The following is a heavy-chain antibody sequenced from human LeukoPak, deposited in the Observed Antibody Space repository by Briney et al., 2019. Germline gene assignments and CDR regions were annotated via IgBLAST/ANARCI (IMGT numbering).Heavy chain of an antibody. J-gene: IGHJ6*02. D-gene: IGHD3-22*01. CDR2: ISSSSSYI. CDR3: ARDPNYYDSSGYYLPDYYYGMDV. Sequence: GGSLRLSCAASGFTFSSYSMNWVRQAPGKGLEWVSSISSSSSYIYYADSVKGRFTISRDNAKNSLYLQMNSLRAEDTAVYYCARDPNYYDSSGYYLPDYYYGMDVWGQGTTVTVSS. V-gene: IGHV3-21*01. CDR1: GFTFSSYS.